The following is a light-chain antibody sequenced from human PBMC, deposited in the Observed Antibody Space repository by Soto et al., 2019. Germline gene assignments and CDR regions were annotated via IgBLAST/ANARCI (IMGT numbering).Light chain of an antibody. CDR2: GDT. CDR3: QSYNRRLSGSV. J-gene: IGLJ1*01. V-gene: IGLV1-40*01. Sequence: QSALTQPPSVSGSPGQRVTISCTGSNSNIGADYAVHWYQHLPGTAPKLLLTGDTSRPSGASDRFSGSKSGASASLAITELQAEDAADYYCQSYNRRLSGSVFGTGTKVTVL. CDR1: NSNIGADYA.